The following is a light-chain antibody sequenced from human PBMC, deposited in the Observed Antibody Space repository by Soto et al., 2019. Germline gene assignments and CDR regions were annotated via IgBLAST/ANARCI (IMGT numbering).Light chain of an antibody. Sequence: EIVLTQSPATLSLSPGERATLSCRASQSVTTYLAWYQQKPGQPPRLLTYDASNRATGIPARFSGSGSGTDFTLTISSLEPEDFAVYYCQQRSNWPTFGQGTKLEIK. CDR3: QQRSNWPT. V-gene: IGKV3-11*01. J-gene: IGKJ2*01. CDR1: QSVTTY. CDR2: DAS.